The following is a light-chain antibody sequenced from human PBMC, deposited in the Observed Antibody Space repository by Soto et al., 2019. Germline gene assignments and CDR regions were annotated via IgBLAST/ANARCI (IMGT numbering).Light chain of an antibody. V-gene: IGKV3-20*01. Sequence: EIVLTQSPATLSLSPGERATLSCRASQSIAGYLAWYQKNPGQAPRLLLYGTSSRATGIPDRFSGSGSGTDFTLTISRLEPEDFAVYYCQQYGNSPQTFGQGTKVDI. CDR1: QSIAGY. CDR3: QQYGNSPQT. CDR2: GTS. J-gene: IGKJ1*01.